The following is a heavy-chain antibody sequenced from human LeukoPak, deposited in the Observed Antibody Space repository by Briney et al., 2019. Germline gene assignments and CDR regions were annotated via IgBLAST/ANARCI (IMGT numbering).Heavy chain of an antibody. D-gene: IGHD3-22*01. CDR3: ARVGYYYDSSGYLTQNAFDI. Sequence: PSETLSLTCTVSGGSISSYYWSWIRQPPGKGLEWIGYIYCSGSTNYNPSLKSRVTISVDTSKNQFSLKLSSVTAADTAVYYCARVGYYYDSSGYLTQNAFDIWGQGTMVTVSS. CDR1: GGSISSYY. V-gene: IGHV4-59*01. CDR2: IYCSGST. J-gene: IGHJ3*02.